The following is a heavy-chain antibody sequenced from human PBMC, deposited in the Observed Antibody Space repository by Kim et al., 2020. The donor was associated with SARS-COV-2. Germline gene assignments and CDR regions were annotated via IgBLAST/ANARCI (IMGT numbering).Heavy chain of an antibody. Sequence: SETLSLTCTVSGGSISSGGYYWSWIRQHPGKGLEWIGYIYYSGSTYYNPSLKSRVTISVDTSKNQFSQKLSSVTAADTAVYYCARGGEGPTDYWGQGTLVTVSS. CDR3: ARGGEGPTDY. CDR1: GGSISSGGYY. D-gene: IGHD3-10*01. V-gene: IGHV4-31*03. CDR2: IYYSGST. J-gene: IGHJ4*02.